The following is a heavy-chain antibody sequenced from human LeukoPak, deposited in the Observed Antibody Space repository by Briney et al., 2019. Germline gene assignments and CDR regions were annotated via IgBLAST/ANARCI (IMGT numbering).Heavy chain of an antibody. J-gene: IGHJ4*02. CDR3: ARDEWGIVGANIDY. V-gene: IGHV3-30*03. Sequence: GRSLRLSCAASGFTFSSYGMHWVRQAPGKGLEWVAVISYDGSNKHYADSVKGRFTISRDNSKNTLYLQMNSLRAEDTAVYYCARDEWGIVGANIDYWGQGTLVTVSS. CDR2: ISYDGSNK. CDR1: GFTFSSYG. D-gene: IGHD1-26*01.